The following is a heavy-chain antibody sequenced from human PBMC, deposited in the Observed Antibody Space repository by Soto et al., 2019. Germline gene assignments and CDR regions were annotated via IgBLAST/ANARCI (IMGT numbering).Heavy chain of an antibody. V-gene: IGHV3-30*18. CDR1: GFTFSSYG. J-gene: IGHJ4*02. CDR3: AKDLVSLRFLEWSLGYYFDY. CDR2: ISYDGSNK. Sequence: GGSLRLSCAASGFTFSSYGMHWVRQAPGKGLEWVAVISYDGSNKYYADSVKGRFTISRDNSKSTLYLQMNSLRAEDTAVYYCAKDLVSLRFLEWSLGYYFDYWGQGTLVTVSS. D-gene: IGHD3-3*01.